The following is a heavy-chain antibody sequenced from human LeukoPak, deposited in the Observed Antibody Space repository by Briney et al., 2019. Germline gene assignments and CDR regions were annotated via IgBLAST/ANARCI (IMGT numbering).Heavy chain of an antibody. V-gene: IGHV4-31*03. CDR3: ARGGSTDPYYYCMDV. CDR1: GGSISSGGYY. D-gene: IGHD2-2*01. J-gene: IGHJ6*02. Sequence: SETLSLTCTVSGGSISSGGYYWSWIRQHPGKGLEWIGYIYYSGSTYYNPSLKSRVTISVDTSKNQFSLKLSSVTAADTAVYYCARGGSTDPYYYCMDVWGQGTTVTVSS. CDR2: IYYSGST.